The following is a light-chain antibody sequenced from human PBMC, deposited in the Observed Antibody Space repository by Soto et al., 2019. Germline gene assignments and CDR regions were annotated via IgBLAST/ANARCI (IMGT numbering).Light chain of an antibody. CDR3: QQYYRWPQT. Sequence: EIVMTQSPATLSVSPGERATLSCRASQSLSFNLAWYQQKPGQAPRLLIYAASTRATGTPARFSGSGSGTEFTLTISSLQSEDFAVYYCQQYYRWPQTFGQGTKVDIK. CDR1: QSLSFN. CDR2: AAS. J-gene: IGKJ1*01. V-gene: IGKV3-15*01.